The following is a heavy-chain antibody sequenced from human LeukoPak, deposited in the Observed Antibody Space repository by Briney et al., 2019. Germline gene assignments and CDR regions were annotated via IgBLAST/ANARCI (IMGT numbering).Heavy chain of an antibody. CDR1: RFTFSLYW. Sequence: GGSLRLSCVASRFTFSLYWMTWVRQAPGKGLEWVANIKQDGSEKYYVDSVKGRFTISRDNAKNSLYLQMNSLRAEDTAAYYCARVGDFWSGYYPDDWGQGILVTVSS. D-gene: IGHD3-3*01. CDR2: IKQDGSEK. V-gene: IGHV3-7*03. J-gene: IGHJ4*02. CDR3: ARVGDFWSGYYPDD.